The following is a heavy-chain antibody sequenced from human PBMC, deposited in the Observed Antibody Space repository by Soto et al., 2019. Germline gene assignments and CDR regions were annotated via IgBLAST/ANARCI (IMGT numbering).Heavy chain of an antibody. CDR3: ARDGAVVVGADYFDY. Sequence: ASCRFSVKISVVPGSLKATGKGLEWVAVTWYDGSNKYYADSVKGRFTISRDNSKNTLYLQMNSLRAEDTAVYYCARDGAVVVGADYFDYRAQGPLVTVSS. V-gene: IGHV3-33*01. D-gene: IGHD2-15*01. J-gene: IGHJ4*02. CDR1: RFSVKISV. CDR2: TWYDGSNK.